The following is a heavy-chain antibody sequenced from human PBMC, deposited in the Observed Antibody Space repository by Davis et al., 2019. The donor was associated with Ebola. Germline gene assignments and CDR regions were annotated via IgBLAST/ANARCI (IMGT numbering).Heavy chain of an antibody. V-gene: IGHV5-51*01. Sequence: GESLKISCKTSGRSSTTYWIAWVRQLPGKGLEWMGVIYLDDSDTKYNPSFQGQFTISADKSISTAYLQWTNLKTSDTAIYYCAKLGPVDTSGFDPWGQGTPVTVSS. D-gene: IGHD4-23*01. CDR1: GRSSTTYW. J-gene: IGHJ5*02. CDR2: IYLDDSDT. CDR3: AKLGPVDTSGFDP.